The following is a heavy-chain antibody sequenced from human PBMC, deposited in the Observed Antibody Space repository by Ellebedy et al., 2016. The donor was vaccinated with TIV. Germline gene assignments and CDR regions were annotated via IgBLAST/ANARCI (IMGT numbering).Heavy chain of an antibody. CDR3: AREYGGYGQLDA. Sequence: AASVKVSCKASGGTFSNYGISWVRQALGQGLEWLGGIIPILRTTDYAQKFQGRVTLTADESTSTVYMELSSLRSEDTAVYYCAREYGGYGQLDAWGQGTQVTVSS. V-gene: IGHV1-69*13. CDR2: IIPILRTT. D-gene: IGHD5-12*01. CDR1: GGTFSNYG. J-gene: IGHJ4*02.